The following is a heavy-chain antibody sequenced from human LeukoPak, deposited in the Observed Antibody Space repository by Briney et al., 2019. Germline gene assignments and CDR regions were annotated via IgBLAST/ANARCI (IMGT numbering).Heavy chain of an antibody. D-gene: IGHD2-15*01. CDR2: VIPIYGTA. J-gene: IGHJ5*02. CDR3: ARVRASATPIWFDP. Sequence: SVKVSCKASGDNMNTYAMSWVRLAPGQGPGWMGVVIPIYGTANYATKFQGRLTITADESTSTAYMELRSLKVEDTAVYYCARVRASATPIWFDPWGQGTLVTVSS. CDR1: GDNMNTYA. V-gene: IGHV1-69*13.